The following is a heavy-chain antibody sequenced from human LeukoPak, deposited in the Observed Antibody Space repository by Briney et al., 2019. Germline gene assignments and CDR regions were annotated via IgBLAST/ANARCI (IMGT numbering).Heavy chain of an antibody. CDR1: GGSISSYY. D-gene: IGHD4-23*01. CDR3: ARAPFYGTNSRGAFEI. V-gene: IGHV4-59*01. Sequence: PSETLSLTCTVSGGSISSYYWSWMRQSPGTGLEWIGYISHSGTTYYNPSLKSRLTISLVTSKNSFSLNLSSVTAADTAVYYCARAPFYGTNSRGAFEIWGQGTMVTVSS. CDR2: ISHSGTT. J-gene: IGHJ3*02.